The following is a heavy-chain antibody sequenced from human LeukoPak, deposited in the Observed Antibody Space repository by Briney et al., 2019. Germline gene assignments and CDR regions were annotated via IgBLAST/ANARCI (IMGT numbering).Heavy chain of an antibody. CDR3: ARYEQRPGVTTADP. CDR1: GFTFNSYW. Sequence: GGSLRLSCAASGFTFNSYWVVWIRQAPGKGLVWVSCINPDGSWTLHADSVKGRFTISRDYAKNTVYLQMNSLRVEDTAIYYCARYEQRPGVTTADPWSQGTLVTVSS. CDR2: INPDGSWT. J-gene: IGHJ5*02. D-gene: IGHD6-25*01. V-gene: IGHV3-74*01.